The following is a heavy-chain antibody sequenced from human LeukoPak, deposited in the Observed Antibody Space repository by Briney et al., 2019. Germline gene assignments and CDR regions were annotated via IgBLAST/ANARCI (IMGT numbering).Heavy chain of an antibody. V-gene: IGHV3-23*01. D-gene: IGHD3-22*01. Sequence: GGPLRLSCAASGFTFSSYAMSWVRQAPGQGLEWVSVISASGGRTSYADSVKGRFTVSRDNSKNTLYLQMNSLRAEDTAVYFCVEGGAPSYYDGSGDAYFDYWGQGTLVTVSS. CDR2: ISASGGRT. CDR1: GFTFSSYA. CDR3: VEGGAPSYYDGSGDAYFDY. J-gene: IGHJ4*02.